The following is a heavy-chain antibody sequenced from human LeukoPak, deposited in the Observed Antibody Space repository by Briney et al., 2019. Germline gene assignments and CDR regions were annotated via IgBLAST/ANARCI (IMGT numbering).Heavy chain of an antibody. V-gene: IGHV3-53*05. Sequence: GGSLRLSCAASGFTVSSNYMSWVRQAPGKGLEWVSVIYSGGSTYYADSVKGRFTISRDNSKNTLYLQMNSLRAEDTAVYYCAKSLGYCSGGSCYFDYWGQGTLVTVSS. D-gene: IGHD2-15*01. CDR3: AKSLGYCSGGSCYFDY. CDR1: GFTVSSNY. J-gene: IGHJ4*02. CDR2: IYSGGST.